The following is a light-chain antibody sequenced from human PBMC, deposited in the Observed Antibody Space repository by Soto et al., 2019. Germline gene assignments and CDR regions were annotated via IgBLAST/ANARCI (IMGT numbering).Light chain of an antibody. CDR2: EVI. CDR1: SSDVGDFNY. CDR3: SSYTRSITLK. Sequence: QSALTQPASVSGSPGQSITISCTGTSSDVGDFNYVSWYQQHPGKAPKLLIYEVIKRPSGISDRFSGSKSGSTASLTISGLQTEDEADYYCSSYTRSITLKFGGGTKLTVL. V-gene: IGLV2-14*03. J-gene: IGLJ2*01.